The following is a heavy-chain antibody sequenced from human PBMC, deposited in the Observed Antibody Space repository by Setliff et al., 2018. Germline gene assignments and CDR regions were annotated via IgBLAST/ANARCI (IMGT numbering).Heavy chain of an antibody. CDR3: AGLLAGTGGFFYYGVDV. J-gene: IGHJ6*02. V-gene: IGHV4-38-2*01. CDR2: IYHSGKT. D-gene: IGHD6-19*01. CDR1: GYSISSGYF. Sequence: SLTCAVSGYSISSGYFWGWIRQPPGKGLEWIGSIYHSGKTYYNPSLKSRVTLSVDTSKNQFSLKLSSVTAADTAVYYCAGLLAGTGGFFYYGVDVWGQGTTVTVSS.